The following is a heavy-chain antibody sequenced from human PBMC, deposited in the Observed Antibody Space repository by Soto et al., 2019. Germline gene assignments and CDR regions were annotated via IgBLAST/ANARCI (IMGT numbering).Heavy chain of an antibody. Sequence: PAGSLRLSCTASGFTLQNYAMAWVRQAPGKGLEWVSTLIGGHYGTAYSYSVKGRSTVSRDNSKNCLYLQMNSLGVEDTAMYFCAKGKSTGDIDWFDPWGQGSLVTVSS. V-gene: IGHV3-23*01. CDR3: AKGKSTGDIDWFDP. CDR1: GFTLQNYA. D-gene: IGHD3-10*01. J-gene: IGHJ5*02. CDR2: LIGGHYGT.